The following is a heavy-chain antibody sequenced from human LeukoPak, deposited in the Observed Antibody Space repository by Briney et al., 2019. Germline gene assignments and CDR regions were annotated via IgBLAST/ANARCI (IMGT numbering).Heavy chain of an antibody. V-gene: IGHV3-74*01. Sequence: PGGSLRLSCAASGFTFSSYWMHWVRQAPGKGLVWVSRINSDGSSTSYADSVKGRFTISRDNAKNTLYLQMNSLRAEDTAVYYCARVVNIAAAGDNWFDPWGQGTLVTVSS. CDR2: INSDGSST. CDR3: ARVVNIAAAGDNWFDP. D-gene: IGHD6-13*01. J-gene: IGHJ5*02. CDR1: GFTFSSYW.